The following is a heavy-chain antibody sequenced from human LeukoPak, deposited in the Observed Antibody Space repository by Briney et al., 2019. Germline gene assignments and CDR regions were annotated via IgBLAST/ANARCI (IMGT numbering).Heavy chain of an antibody. CDR2: IYYSGST. D-gene: IGHD4-17*01. V-gene: IGHV4-39*01. Sequence: SETLSLTCTVSGGSISSSSYYWGWIRQPPGKGLEWIGSIYYSGSTYYNPSLKSRVTISVDTSKNQFSLKLSSVTAADPAVYYCARQPDYGDYYFDYWGQGTLVTVSS. J-gene: IGHJ4*02. CDR3: ARQPDYGDYYFDY. CDR1: GGSISSSSYY.